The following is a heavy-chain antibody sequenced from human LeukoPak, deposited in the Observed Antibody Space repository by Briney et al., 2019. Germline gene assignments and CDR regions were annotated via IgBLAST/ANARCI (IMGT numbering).Heavy chain of an antibody. J-gene: IGHJ3*02. CDR1: GYTFTSYY. CDR2: INPSGGST. CDR3: ARDLMAGHDAFDI. Sequence: ASVKVSCKASGYTFTSYYMHWVRQAPGQGLEWMGIINPSGGSTRYAQKSQGRVTMTRDTYTSTVYMELSSLRSEDTAVYYCARDLMAGHDAFDIWGQGTMVTVSS. D-gene: IGHD6-19*01. V-gene: IGHV1-46*01.